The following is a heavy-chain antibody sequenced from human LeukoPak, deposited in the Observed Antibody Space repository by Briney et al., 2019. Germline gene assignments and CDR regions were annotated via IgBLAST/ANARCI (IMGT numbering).Heavy chain of an antibody. J-gene: IGHJ4*02. D-gene: IGHD3-3*01. V-gene: IGHV3-74*01. CDR1: GFTFSSYW. CDR3: ARDRNTDFWSGYYTNYFDY. Sequence: GGSLRLSCAASGFTFSSYWMHWVRQAPGKGLVWVSRINSDGSRTSYADSVKGRFTISRDNAKNTLYLQMNSLRAEDTAVYYCARDRNTDFWSGYYTNYFDYWGQGTLVIVSS. CDR2: INSDGSRT.